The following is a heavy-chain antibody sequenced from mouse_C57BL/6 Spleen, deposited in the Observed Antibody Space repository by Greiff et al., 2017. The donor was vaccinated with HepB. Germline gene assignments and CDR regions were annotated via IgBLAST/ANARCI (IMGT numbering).Heavy chain of an antibody. J-gene: IGHJ4*01. V-gene: IGHV5-16*01. CDR1: GFTFSDYY. CDR2: INYDGSST. CDR3: AREAYAMEY. Sequence: GKLVESAGGLVQPGSSMKLSCTASGFTFSDYYMAWVRQVPEKGLEWVANINYDGSSTYYLDSLKSRFIISRDNAKNILYLQMSSLKSEDTATYYCAREAYAMEYWGQGTSVTVSS.